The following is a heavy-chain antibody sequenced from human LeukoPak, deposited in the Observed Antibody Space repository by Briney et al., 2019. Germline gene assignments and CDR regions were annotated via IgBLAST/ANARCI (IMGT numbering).Heavy chain of an antibody. V-gene: IGHV4-30-2*01. D-gene: IGHD2-2*01. CDR3: ATTSSDAFDI. CDR2: IYHSGST. CDR1: GGSISSGGYY. Sequence: NPSQTLSLTCTVSGGSISSGGYYWSWIRQPPGKGLEWIGYIYHSGSTYYNPSLKSRVTISVDGSKNQFSLKLSSVTAADTAVYYCATTSSDAFDIWGQGTMVTVSS. J-gene: IGHJ3*02.